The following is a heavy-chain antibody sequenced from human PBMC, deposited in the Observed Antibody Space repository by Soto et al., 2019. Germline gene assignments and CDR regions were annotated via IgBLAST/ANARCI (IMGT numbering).Heavy chain of an antibody. CDR1: GFTFSSYG. V-gene: IGHV3-33*01. D-gene: IGHD2-2*01. J-gene: IGHJ3*02. CDR3: ARGTPRYDAFDI. CDR2: IWYDGSNK. Sequence: QVQLVESGGGVVQPGRSLRLSCAASGFTFSSYGMHWVRQAPGKGLEWVAVIWYDGSNKYYADSVKGRFTISRDNSKNSLYLQMNSLRAEDMAVYYCARGTPRYDAFDIWGQGTMVTFSS.